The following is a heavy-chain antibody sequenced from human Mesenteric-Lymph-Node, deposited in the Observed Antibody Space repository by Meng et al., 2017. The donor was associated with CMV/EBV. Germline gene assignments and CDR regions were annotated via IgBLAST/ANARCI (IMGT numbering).Heavy chain of an antibody. CDR1: GFTFSGYW. CDR2: IRGDGGQK. J-gene: IGHJ6*02. Sequence: GESLKISCAASGFTFSGYWMNWVRQAPGKGLEWVANIRGDGGQKSSADSVKGRFTISRDNTKTSLYLQMDSLRAEDTAVYYCAREEPTPYYYYGMDVWGQGTTVTVSS. V-gene: IGHV3-7*01. CDR3: AREEPTPYYYYGMDV.